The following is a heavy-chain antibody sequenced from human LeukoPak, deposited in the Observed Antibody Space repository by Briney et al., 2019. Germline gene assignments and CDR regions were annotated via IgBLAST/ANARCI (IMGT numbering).Heavy chain of an antibody. CDR2: IYYSGST. Sequence: SGTLSLTCTVSGGSISSYYWSWIRQPPGKGLEWIGYIYYSGSTNYNPSLKSRVTISVDTSKNQFSLKLSSVTAADTAVYYCARDCSSTSCIGVFDYWGQGTLVTVSS. V-gene: IGHV4-59*01. CDR3: ARDCSSTSCIGVFDY. D-gene: IGHD2-2*01. CDR1: GGSISSYY. J-gene: IGHJ4*02.